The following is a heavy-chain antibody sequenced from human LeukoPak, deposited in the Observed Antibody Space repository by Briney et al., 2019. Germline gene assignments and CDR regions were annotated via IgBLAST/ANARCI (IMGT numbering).Heavy chain of an antibody. D-gene: IGHD3-10*01. CDR1: GFTFSNYG. Sequence: PGRSLRLSCVASGFTFSNYGMHWVRQAPGKGLEWVAVIWYDASNKNSTDSMKGRFTISRDNSKNTLYLQMNSLRAEDTAVYYCARAPYYYGSGSSPCDYWGQGTLVTVSS. CDR2: IWYDASNK. J-gene: IGHJ4*02. V-gene: IGHV3-33*01. CDR3: ARAPYYYGSGSSPCDY.